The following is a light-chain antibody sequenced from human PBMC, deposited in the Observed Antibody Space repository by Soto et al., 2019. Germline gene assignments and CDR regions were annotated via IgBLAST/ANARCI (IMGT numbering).Light chain of an antibody. CDR2: GNS. V-gene: IGLV1-40*01. CDR1: SSNIGAGYD. CDR3: ATWDDSVNGVA. Sequence: QSVLTQPPSVSGAPGQRVTISCTGSSSNIGAGYDVHWYQQLPGTAPKLLIYGNSNRPSGVPDRFSGSKSGTSASLAITGLQAEDEADYYCATWDDSVNGVAFGGGTKLTVL. J-gene: IGLJ2*01.